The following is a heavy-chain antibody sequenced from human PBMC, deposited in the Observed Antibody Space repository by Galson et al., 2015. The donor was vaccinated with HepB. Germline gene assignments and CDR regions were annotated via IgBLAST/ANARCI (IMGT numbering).Heavy chain of an antibody. J-gene: IGHJ4*02. CDR3: AHGHYYYDSSGYYGYYFDY. CDR1: GFSLSTSGVG. V-gene: IGHV2-5*02. Sequence: PALVKPTQTLTLTCTFSGFSLSTSGVGVGWIRQPPGKALEWLALIYWDDDKRYSPSLKSRLTITKDTSKNQVVLTMTNMDPVDTATYYCAHGHYYYDSSGYYGYYFDYWGQGTLVTVSS. CDR2: IYWDDDK. D-gene: IGHD3-22*01.